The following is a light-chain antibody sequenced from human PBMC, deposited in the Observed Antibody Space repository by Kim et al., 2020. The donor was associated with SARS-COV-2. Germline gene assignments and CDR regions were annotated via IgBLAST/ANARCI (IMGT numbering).Light chain of an antibody. V-gene: IGLV3-25*03. CDR2: NDP. CDR3: PSADSRGTSV. Sequence: SYELTQPPSVSVSPGQTARITCSGDELPPLYTYWYPPQPGPAPVLVIYNDPERPSVLPSRFSGSTSGTTVPLPLSGVQSEDEAAYSCPSADSRGTSVF. J-gene: IGLJ1*01. CDR1: ELPPLY.